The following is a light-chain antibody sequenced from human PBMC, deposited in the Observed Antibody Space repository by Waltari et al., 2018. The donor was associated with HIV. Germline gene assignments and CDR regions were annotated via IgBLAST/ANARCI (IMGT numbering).Light chain of an antibody. Sequence: QSVLTQPPSVSGAPGQGVTISCTGGSSNIGAGYDLHWYRQLPGTAPKLLIYDNSNRPSGVPDRFSGSKSGTSASLAITGLQAEDEADYYCQSYDSSLSGWVFGGGTKLTVL. J-gene: IGLJ3*02. CDR1: SSNIGAGYD. CDR3: QSYDSSLSGWV. V-gene: IGLV1-40*01. CDR2: DNS.